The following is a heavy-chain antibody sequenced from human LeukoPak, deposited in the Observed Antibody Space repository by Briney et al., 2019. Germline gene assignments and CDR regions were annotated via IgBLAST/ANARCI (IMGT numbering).Heavy chain of an antibody. CDR3: ARARLDSSGRFDS. CDR1: GGSISSYY. Sequence: SETLSLTCTVSGGSISSYYWSWIRQPPGKGLEWIGYIYYGGSTDYNPSLKSRVTISKDTSKTQFSLRLSSVTSADTAVYYCARARLDSSGRFDSWGQGTLVTASS. J-gene: IGHJ4*02. D-gene: IGHD3-22*01. V-gene: IGHV4-59*01. CDR2: IYYGGST.